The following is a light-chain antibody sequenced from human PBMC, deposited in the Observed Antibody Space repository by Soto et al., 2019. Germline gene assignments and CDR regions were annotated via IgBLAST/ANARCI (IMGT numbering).Light chain of an antibody. CDR1: NIGNKR. CDR3: LVWDIMADNDV. Sequence: SYELTQSPSVSVAPEKTATITCGGNNIGNKRVHWYRQKPGQAPVLLISYDSDRPSGIPERFSGSNSGNTATLSISRVEAGDEAEYYCLVWDIMADNDVFGSGTKVTVL. V-gene: IGLV3-21*04. CDR2: YDS. J-gene: IGLJ1*01.